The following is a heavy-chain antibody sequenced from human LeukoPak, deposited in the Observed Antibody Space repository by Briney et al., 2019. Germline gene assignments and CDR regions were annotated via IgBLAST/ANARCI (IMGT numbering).Heavy chain of an antibody. D-gene: IGHD2-15*01. CDR2: INPNSGGT. CDR1: GYTFTGYY. Sequence: ASVKVSCKASGYTFTGYYMHWVRQAPGQGLEWMGWINPNSGGTNYAQKFQGRVTMTRDTSISTAYMELSRLRSDDTAVYYCARDSCSGGSCYSFFDYWAREPWSPSPQ. CDR3: ARDSCSGGSCYSFFDY. V-gene: IGHV1-2*02. J-gene: IGHJ4*02.